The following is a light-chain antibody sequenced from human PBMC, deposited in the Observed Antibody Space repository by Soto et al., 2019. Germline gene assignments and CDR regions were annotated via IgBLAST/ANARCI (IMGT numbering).Light chain of an antibody. V-gene: IGKV3-20*01. J-gene: IGKJ1*01. CDR2: GSS. Sequence: EIVLTQSPGTLSLSPGERATLSCRASQSVASAYLAWYQHKPGQAPRLLIYGSSSRAVGVPDRISGSRSGKDFTLTISRLEPENFAVYYCQQYANTRWTFGQGTKVEAK. CDR3: QQYANTRWT. CDR1: QSVASAY.